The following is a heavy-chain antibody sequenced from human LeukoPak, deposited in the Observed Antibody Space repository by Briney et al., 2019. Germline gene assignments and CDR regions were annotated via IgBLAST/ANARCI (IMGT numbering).Heavy chain of an antibody. CDR2: ISSSSSTI. CDR3: ARDPRSYDSSGY. V-gene: IGHV3-48*04. J-gene: IGHJ4*02. CDR1: GFTFNTYS. Sequence: GGSLRLSCAASGFTFNTYSMHWVRQAPGKGLEWVSYISSSSSTIYYADSVKGRFTISRDNAKNSLYLQMNSLRAEDTAVYSCARDPRSYDSSGYWGQGTLVTVSS. D-gene: IGHD3-22*01.